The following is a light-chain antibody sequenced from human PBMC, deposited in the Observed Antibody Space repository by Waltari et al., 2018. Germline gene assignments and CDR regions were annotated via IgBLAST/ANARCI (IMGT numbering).Light chain of an antibody. Sequence: SSVLTQPPSVSVAPGQTARITCGGDNLGSKSVHWYQTMPGQAPVVVVSEDSDRPSGIPERFSGSNSANTATLTISRVEVGDEADYFCQVWDTNSDEAIFGGGTKLTVL. V-gene: IGLV3-21*02. CDR1: NLGSKS. CDR2: EDS. J-gene: IGLJ2*01. CDR3: QVWDTNSDEAI.